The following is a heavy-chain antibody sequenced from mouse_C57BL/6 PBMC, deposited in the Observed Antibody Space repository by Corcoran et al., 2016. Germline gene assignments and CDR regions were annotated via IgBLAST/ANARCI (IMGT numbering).Heavy chain of an antibody. Sequence: QVQLQQSGAELVKPGASVKISCQASGYAFSSYWMHWVQQRPGKGLAWIGQIYPGDGDTNYNGKFKGKDTMTEDTSSSTAYMQLSSLTSEDSAVYFCAREGNYEGDVDYWGQGTTLKVSA. CDR2: IYPGDGDT. CDR1: GYAFSSYW. CDR3: AREGNYEGDVDY. V-gene: IGHV1-80*01. D-gene: IGHD2-4*01. J-gene: IGHJ2*01.